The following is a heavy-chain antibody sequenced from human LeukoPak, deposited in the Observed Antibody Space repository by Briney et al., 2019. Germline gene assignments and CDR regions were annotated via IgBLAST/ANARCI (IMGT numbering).Heavy chain of an antibody. Sequence: PGRSLRLSCAASGFTFSSYGMHWVRQAPGKGLEWVAVISYDGSNKYYADSVKGRFTISRDNSKNTLYLQMNSLRAEDTAVYYCARGADIVVVPAAVTLDVWGKGTTVTVSS. CDR2: ISYDGSNK. CDR1: GFTFSSYG. V-gene: IGHV3-30*03. J-gene: IGHJ6*04. CDR3: ARGADIVVVPAAVTLDV. D-gene: IGHD2-2*01.